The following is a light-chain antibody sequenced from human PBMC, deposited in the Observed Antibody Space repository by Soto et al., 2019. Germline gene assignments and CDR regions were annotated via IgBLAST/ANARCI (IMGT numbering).Light chain of an antibody. CDR3: QQYNSYSGT. V-gene: IGKV1-5*03. CDR2: NSS. J-gene: IGKJ1*01. Sequence: IHTAHSPSTLSASVLYRVTITSVASQSISSWLAWYQQKPGKAPKLLIYNSSSLESGVPSRFSGSGSGTEFTLTISSLQPDDFATYYCQQYNSYSGTFGQGTKVDIK. CDR1: QSISSW.